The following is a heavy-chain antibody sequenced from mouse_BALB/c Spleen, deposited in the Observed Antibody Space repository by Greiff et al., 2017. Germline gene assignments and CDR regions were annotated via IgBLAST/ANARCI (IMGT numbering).Heavy chain of an antibody. D-gene: IGHD2-4*01. J-gene: IGHJ4*01. V-gene: IGHV2-2*02. CDR2: IWSGGST. Sequence: VHLVESGPGLVQPSQSLAITCTVSGFSLTSYGVHWVRQSPGKGLEWLGVIWSGGSTDYNAAFISRLSISKDNSKSQVFFKMNSLQANDTAIYYCARNYDYIYAMDYWGQGTSVTVSS. CDR1: GFSLTSYG. CDR3: ARNYDYIYAMDY.